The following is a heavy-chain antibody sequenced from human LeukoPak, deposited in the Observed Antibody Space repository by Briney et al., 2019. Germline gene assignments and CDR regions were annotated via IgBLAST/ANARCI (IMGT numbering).Heavy chain of an antibody. CDR2: ISAYNGNT. Sequence: EASVKVSCKASGYTFTSYGISWLRQAPGQGLEWMGWISAYNGNTNYAQKLQGRVTMTTDTSTSTAYMELSSLRSEDTAVYYCARSDSSGRDIYYFDYWGQGTLVTVSS. D-gene: IGHD6-19*01. J-gene: IGHJ4*02. CDR3: ARSDSSGRDIYYFDY. CDR1: GYTFTSYG. V-gene: IGHV1-18*01.